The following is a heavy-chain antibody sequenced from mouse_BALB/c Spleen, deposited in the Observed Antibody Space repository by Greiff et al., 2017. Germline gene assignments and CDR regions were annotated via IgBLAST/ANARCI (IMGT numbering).Heavy chain of an antibody. CDR2: ISSGGGST. CDR3: ARDYGYLAY. Sequence: EVQGVESGGGLVKPGGSLKLSCAASGFAFSSYDMSWVRQTPEKRLEWVAYISSGGGSTYYPDTVKGRFTISRDNAKNTLYLQMSSLKSEDTAMYYCARDYGYLAYWGQGTLVTVSA. D-gene: IGHD1-2*01. CDR1: GFAFSSYD. V-gene: IGHV5-12-1*01. J-gene: IGHJ3*01.